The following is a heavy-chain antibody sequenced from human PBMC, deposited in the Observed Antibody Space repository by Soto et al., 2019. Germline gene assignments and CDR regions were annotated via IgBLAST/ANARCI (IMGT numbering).Heavy chain of an antibody. J-gene: IGHJ1*01. V-gene: IGHV3-23*01. CDR1: GFIFRDFA. CDR3: ARSTPVTAFY. Sequence: EVQMLESGGGLVQPGESLRLSCGVSGFIFRDFAMSWVRQAPGKGLEWVAYVTASGDSTSYADSVKGRFTISRDNSKNTLYLQMSSLRGEDTAIYYCARSTPVTAFYWGQGTLVTVSS. D-gene: IGHD4-17*01. CDR2: VTASGDST.